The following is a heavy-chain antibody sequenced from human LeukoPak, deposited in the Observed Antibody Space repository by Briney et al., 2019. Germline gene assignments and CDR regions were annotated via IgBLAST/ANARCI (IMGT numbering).Heavy chain of an antibody. Sequence: ASVKVSCKASGYTFNNYGISWVRQAPGQGLEWMGWINAYNGDTRYAQKVQGRVTMTTDTSTSTAYMELRSLRADDTAMYFCARDGYYYDSSGYYSPYYFDYWGQGTLVTVSS. J-gene: IGHJ4*02. CDR3: ARDGYYYDSSGYYSPYYFDY. CDR2: INAYNGDT. CDR1: GYTFNNYG. D-gene: IGHD3-22*01. V-gene: IGHV1-18*01.